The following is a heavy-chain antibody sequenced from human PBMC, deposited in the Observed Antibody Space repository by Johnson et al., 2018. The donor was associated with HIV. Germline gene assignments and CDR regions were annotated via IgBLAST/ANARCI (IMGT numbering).Heavy chain of an antibody. CDR3: AKARSLLDYGGFDAFDI. CDR1: GFTFNSYG. CDR2: IWYDGSNK. J-gene: IGHJ3*02. D-gene: IGHD4-23*01. Sequence: QVQLVESGGGVVQPGRSLRLSCAASGFTFNSYGMHWVRQAPGKGLEWVAVIWYDGSNKYYADSVKGRFTISRDNSKNSLYLQMNSLRAEDTAMYYCAKARSLLDYGGFDAFDIWGQGTLVIVSS. V-gene: IGHV3-33*06.